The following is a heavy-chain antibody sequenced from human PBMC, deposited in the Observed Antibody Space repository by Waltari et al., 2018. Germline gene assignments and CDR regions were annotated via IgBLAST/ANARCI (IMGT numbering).Heavy chain of an antibody. V-gene: IGHV4-34*01. CDR3: ARIDTGIAVAGVDY. CDR2: INHSGRT. D-gene: IGHD6-19*01. CDR1: GGSFSGYY. Sequence: QVQLQQWGAGLLKPSETLSLTCAVYGGSFSGYYWSWIRQPPGKGLAWIGEINHSGRTTYDPSLKSRVTIAVDTSKNQFSLKLSSVTAADTAVYYCARIDTGIAVAGVDYWGQGTLVTVSS. J-gene: IGHJ4*02.